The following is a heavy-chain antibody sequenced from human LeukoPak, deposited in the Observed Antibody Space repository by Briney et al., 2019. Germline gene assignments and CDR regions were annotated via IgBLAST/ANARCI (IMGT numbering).Heavy chain of an antibody. J-gene: IGHJ4*02. Sequence: ASVKVSRKASGYTFTSYYMHWVRQAPGQGLEWMGIINPSGGTSYAQKIQGRVTMTRDTSTTTVYMELSSLRSEDTAVYYCAREGVAATGLDYWGQGTLVTVSS. D-gene: IGHD6-13*01. CDR2: INPSGGT. V-gene: IGHV1-46*01. CDR3: AREGVAATGLDY. CDR1: GYTFTSYY.